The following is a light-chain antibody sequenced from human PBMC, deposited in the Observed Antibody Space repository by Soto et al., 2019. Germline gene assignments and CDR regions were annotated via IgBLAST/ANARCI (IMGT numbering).Light chain of an antibody. CDR2: GAS. J-gene: IGKJ3*01. Sequence: EIVMTQSPGTLSLSPGERATLSCRASQSVSSNFLAWYQQRPGQAPRLLMDGASSRAAGIPDRFSGSGSGTDFTHTISRLEPEDFAVYYCHHYGRSAIFTFGPGTTVDIK. CDR3: HHYGRSAIFT. CDR1: QSVSSNF. V-gene: IGKV3-20*01.